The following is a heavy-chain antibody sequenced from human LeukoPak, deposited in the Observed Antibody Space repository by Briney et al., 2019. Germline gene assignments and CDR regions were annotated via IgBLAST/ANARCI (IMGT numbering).Heavy chain of an antibody. D-gene: IGHD3-9*01. V-gene: IGHV1-69*13. CDR2: IIPIFGIA. J-gene: IGHJ4*02. Sequence: SVKVSCKASGGTFSSYAISWVRQAPGQGLEWMGGIIPIFGIANYAQKFQGRVTITADESTSTAYMELSSLRSEDTAVYYCARSVRRRLTGSEFDYWGQGTLVAVSS. CDR1: GGTFSSYA. CDR3: ARSVRRRLTGSEFDY.